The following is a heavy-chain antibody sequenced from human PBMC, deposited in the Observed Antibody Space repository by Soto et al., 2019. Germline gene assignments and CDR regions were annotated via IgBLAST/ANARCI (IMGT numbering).Heavy chain of an antibody. CDR2: ISWNSGSI. J-gene: IGHJ4*02. Sequence: EVQLVESGGGLVQPGRSLRLSCAASGFTFDDYAMHWVRQAPGKGLEWVSGISWNSGSIGYADSVKGRFTISRDNAKNYLYLLMNSLRAEDTALYYCAKDIGPLGYWGQGTLVTVSS. V-gene: IGHV3-9*01. CDR1: GFTFDDYA. CDR3: AKDIGPLGY.